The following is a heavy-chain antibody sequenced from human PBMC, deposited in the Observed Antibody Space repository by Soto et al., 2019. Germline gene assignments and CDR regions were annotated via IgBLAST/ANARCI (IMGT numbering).Heavy chain of an antibody. D-gene: IGHD3-3*01. V-gene: IGHV1-18*01. J-gene: IGHJ6*02. CDR3: ASRIFAGFAVYYYYGMDV. CDR2: ISAYNGNT. CDR1: GYTFTSDV. Sequence: GASVKLAGKASGYTFTSDVVSWLRLAHRQGVEWMGWISAYNGNTNYAQKLQGRVTMTTDASTSTAYMELRSRRSDETAVYYSASRIFAGFAVYYYYGMDVWRQGTTVTVTS.